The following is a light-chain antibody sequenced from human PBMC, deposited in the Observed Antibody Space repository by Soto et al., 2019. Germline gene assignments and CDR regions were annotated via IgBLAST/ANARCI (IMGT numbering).Light chain of an antibody. CDR2: GAS. CDR3: QQYNNWPPWT. J-gene: IGKJ1*01. CDR1: QSVSID. Sequence: EIVLMQSPGTLSLSPGEGATLSCRASQSVSIDLAWYQQKPGQAPRLLIYGASTRATGIPARFSGSGSGTEFSLTISSLQSEDFAVYYCQQYNNWPPWTFGQGTKVDIK. V-gene: IGKV3-15*01.